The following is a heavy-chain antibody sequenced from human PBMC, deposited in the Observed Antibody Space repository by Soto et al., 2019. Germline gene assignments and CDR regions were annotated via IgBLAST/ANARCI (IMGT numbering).Heavy chain of an antibody. CDR2: ISGTGGSS. CDR1: GFTFSTYT. CDR3: AQRAVAGRSGYFDL. Sequence: EVQLLESGGGLVQPGGSLRLSCAASGFTFSTYTMSWVRQAPGKGMECVSAISGTGGSSSYTDSVKGRFTISRDNSKTTLSLQMDRLRAEDTARYYCAQRAVAGRSGYFDLWGRGSLVTVSS. D-gene: IGHD6-19*01. J-gene: IGHJ2*01. V-gene: IGHV3-23*01.